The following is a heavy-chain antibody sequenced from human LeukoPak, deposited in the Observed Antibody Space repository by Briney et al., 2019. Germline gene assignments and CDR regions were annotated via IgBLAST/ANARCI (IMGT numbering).Heavy chain of an antibody. J-gene: IGHJ4*02. V-gene: IGHV4-59*01. CDR2: IYYSGST. CDR3: ARGAYYYDSSGYYYDY. CDR1: GFTFSDYY. D-gene: IGHD3-22*01. Sequence: GSLRLSCAASGFTFSDYYMSWIRQAPGKGLEWIGYIYYSGSTNYNPSLKSRVTISVDTSKNQFSLKLSSVTAADTAVYYCARGAYYYDSSGYYYDYWGQGTLVTVSS.